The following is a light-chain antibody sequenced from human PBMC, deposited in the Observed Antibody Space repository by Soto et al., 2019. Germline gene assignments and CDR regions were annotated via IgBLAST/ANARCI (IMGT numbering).Light chain of an antibody. V-gene: IGKV4-1*01. Sequence: EIVMTQSPDSLAVSIGDRATVSCRSSQSDLYSLNNRNYLAWYQQKPGQPPKLLTCWASSRVCGVPDRFSGSGCGTDFALTISSLQAEEVADTFCQQYLKVPLTFGGGTKVGIK. CDR2: WAS. J-gene: IGKJ4*01. CDR1: QSDLYSLNNRNY. CDR3: QQYLKVPLT.